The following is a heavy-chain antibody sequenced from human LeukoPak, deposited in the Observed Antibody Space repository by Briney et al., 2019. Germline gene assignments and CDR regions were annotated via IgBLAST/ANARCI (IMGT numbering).Heavy chain of an antibody. V-gene: IGHV4-34*01. CDR2: INHSGST. J-gene: IGHJ4*02. D-gene: IGHD4-17*01. CDR3: ARGTTVTEFDY. CDR1: GGSFSGYY. Sequence: SETLSLTCAVYGGSFSGYYWSWIRQPPGKGLEWIGEINHSGSTNYNPSLKSRVTISVDKSKNQFSLKLSSVTAADTAVYYCARGTTVTEFDYWGQGTLVTVSS.